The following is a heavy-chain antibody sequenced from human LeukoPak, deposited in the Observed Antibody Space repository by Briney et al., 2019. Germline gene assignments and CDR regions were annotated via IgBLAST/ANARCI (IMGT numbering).Heavy chain of an antibody. Sequence: SETLSLTCTVSGGSISSYYWSWIRQPPGKGLEWIGYIYYSGSTNYNPSLKSRVTISVDTSKNQFSLKLSSVTAADTAVYYCARAGYGSGRSYYYYYYGMDVWGQGTTATVSS. J-gene: IGHJ6*02. CDR1: GGSISSYY. CDR2: IYYSGST. V-gene: IGHV4-59*01. D-gene: IGHD3-10*01. CDR3: ARAGYGSGRSYYYYYYGMDV.